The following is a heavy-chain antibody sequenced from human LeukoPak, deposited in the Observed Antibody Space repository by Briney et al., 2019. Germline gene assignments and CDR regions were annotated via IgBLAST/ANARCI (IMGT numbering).Heavy chain of an antibody. J-gene: IGHJ4*02. D-gene: IGHD4-17*01. V-gene: IGHV3-7*01. Sequence: GGSLRLSCAASGFTFSSYWMSWVRQAPGKGLEWVANIKQDGSEKYYVDSVKGRFTISRDNAKNSLYLQMNSLRAEDTAVYYCARVHATVTTSRSVKYYFDYWGQGTLVTVSS. CDR2: IKQDGSEK. CDR1: GFTFSSYW. CDR3: ARVHATVTTSRSVKYYFDY.